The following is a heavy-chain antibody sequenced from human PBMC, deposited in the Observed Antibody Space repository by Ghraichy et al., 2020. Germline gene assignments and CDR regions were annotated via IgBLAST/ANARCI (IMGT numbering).Heavy chain of an antibody. CDR3: ARGHWQLEL. D-gene: IGHD1-1*01. CDR1: GFTFSTYW. Sequence: SCAASGFTFSTYWMSWVRQAPGKGLEWVAHMNPDGTEKYYVDSVKGRFAISRDNAKNSLDLQVDSLRGEDTAMYYCARGHWQLELWGRGTLVAVSS. CDR2: MNPDGTEK. V-gene: IGHV3-7*01. J-gene: IGHJ2*01.